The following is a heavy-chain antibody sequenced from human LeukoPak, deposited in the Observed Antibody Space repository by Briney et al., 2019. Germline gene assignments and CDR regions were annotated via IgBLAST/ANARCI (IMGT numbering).Heavy chain of an antibody. V-gene: IGHV3-74*01. CDR1: GFTFSNYW. CDR2: INVDGSTT. D-gene: IGHD3-10*01. Sequence: GGSLRLSCAASGFTFSNYWMHWVRQAPGKGLVWFSRINVDGSTTDYADSVKGRFTISRDNAKNTLYVQMNSLRAEDTAVYYCARGALSFYGSGSFQYWGQGSLVTVSS. CDR3: ARGALSFYGSGSFQY. J-gene: IGHJ4*02.